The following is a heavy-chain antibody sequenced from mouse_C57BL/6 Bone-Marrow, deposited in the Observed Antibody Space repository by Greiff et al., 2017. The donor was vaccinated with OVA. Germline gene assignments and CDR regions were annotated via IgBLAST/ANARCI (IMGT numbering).Heavy chain of an antibody. J-gene: IGHJ4*01. V-gene: IGHV5-2*01. CDR2: INSDGGST. D-gene: IGHD2-2*01. CDR1: EYDFPSHA. Sequence: EVKVVESGGGLVQPGESLKLSCESNEYDFPSHAMSWVRKTPEKRLELVAAINSDGGSTYYPDTMERRFIISRDNTKKTLYLQMSSLRSEDTALYYCARHWLRRRASYYAMDYWGQGTSVTVSS. CDR3: ARHWLRRRASYYAMDY.